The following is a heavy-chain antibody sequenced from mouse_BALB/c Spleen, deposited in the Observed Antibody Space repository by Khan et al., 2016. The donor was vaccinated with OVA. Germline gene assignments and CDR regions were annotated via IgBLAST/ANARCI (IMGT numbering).Heavy chain of an antibody. CDR2: INSGSTYT. CDR1: GFSFTTYT. J-gene: IGHJ1*01. CDR3: TRDGNYAHWYCDD. D-gene: IGHD2-1*01. Sequence: EVELVESGGGLVRPGGSLKLSCAASGFSFTTYTMYWVRQTPEQRLEWVATINSGSTYTYYPASLKDRFPISSANAKNTLYLQLRSLQAEDTAMYYSTRDGNYAHWYCDDWGAGTTVTVSA. V-gene: IGHV5-6-4*01.